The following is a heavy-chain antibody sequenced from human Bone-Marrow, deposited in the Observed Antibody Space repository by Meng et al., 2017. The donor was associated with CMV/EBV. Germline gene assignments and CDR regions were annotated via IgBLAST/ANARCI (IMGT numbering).Heavy chain of an antibody. Sequence: GSLRLSCTVSGGSISSSSYYWGWIRQPPGKGLEWIGRIYYSGSTYYNPSLKSRVTISVDTSKNQFSLKLSSVTAADTAVYYCARFALLGDSSGYLFDYWGQGTLVTVYS. V-gene: IGHV4-39*01. J-gene: IGHJ4*02. CDR1: GGSISSSSYY. CDR2: IYYSGST. CDR3: ARFALLGDSSGYLFDY. D-gene: IGHD3-22*01.